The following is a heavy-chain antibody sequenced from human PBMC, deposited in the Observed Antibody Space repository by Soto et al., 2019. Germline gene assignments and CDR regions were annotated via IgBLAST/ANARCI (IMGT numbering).Heavy chain of an antibody. J-gene: IGHJ5*02. V-gene: IGHV3-7*01. CDR3: ARGEAIGDDP. CDR2: IKQDGSEK. D-gene: IGHD3-10*01. CDR1: GLTFSSYW. Sequence: EVQLVESGGGLAQPGGSLRLSCAASGLTFSSYWMTWVRQAPGKGLEWVANIKQDGSEKYYVDSVKGRFTNTRDNVKMSLYLQMNNLRVEDTAVYYCARGEAIGDDPWGHGTLVTVSS.